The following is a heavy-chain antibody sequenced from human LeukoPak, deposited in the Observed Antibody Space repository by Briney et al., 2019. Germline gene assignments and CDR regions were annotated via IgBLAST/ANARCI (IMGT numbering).Heavy chain of an antibody. J-gene: IGHJ4*02. Sequence: SQTLSLTCAISGDSVSSNSAAWNWNRQSPSRGLEWLGRTYYRSKWYNDYAVSVKSRITINPDTSKNQFSLQLNSVTPEDTAVYYCAREGGSYRNYFDYWGQGTLVTVSS. V-gene: IGHV6-1*01. CDR2: TYYRSKWYN. D-gene: IGHD1-26*01. CDR1: GDSVSSNSAA. CDR3: AREGGSYRNYFDY.